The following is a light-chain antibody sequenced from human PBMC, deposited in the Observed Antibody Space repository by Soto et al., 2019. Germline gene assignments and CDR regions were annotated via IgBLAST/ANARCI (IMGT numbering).Light chain of an antibody. J-gene: IGKJ2*01. CDR3: QQYNNYPYT. V-gene: IGKV1-5*03. CDR1: QNINRW. CDR2: KAS. Sequence: DIQMTQSPSTLSASVRDKVTITCRASQNINRWLAWYQQKPGKAPKLLIYKASTLESGVPSRFSGGGSGTEFTLTVSSLQPDDSATYYCQQYNNYPYTGGQGTKMEI.